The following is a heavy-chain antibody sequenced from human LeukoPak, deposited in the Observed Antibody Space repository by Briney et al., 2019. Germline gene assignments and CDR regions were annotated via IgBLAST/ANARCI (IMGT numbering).Heavy chain of an antibody. J-gene: IGHJ4*02. CDR3: ARGQTNRLLWVGELVSNINPFDY. Sequence: ASVKVSCKASGYTFSRYGISWVRQAPGQGLEWMGWISGYNGHTKYAQKVQGRVTMSTDTSTGTVYMELRSLISDDTGVYYCARGQTNRLLWVGELVSNINPFDYWGQGTLVTVSS. D-gene: IGHD3-10*01. CDR2: ISGYNGHT. V-gene: IGHV1-18*01. CDR1: GYTFSRYG.